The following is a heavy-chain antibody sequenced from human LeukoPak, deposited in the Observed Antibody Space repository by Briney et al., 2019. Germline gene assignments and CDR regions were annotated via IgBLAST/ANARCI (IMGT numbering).Heavy chain of an antibody. Sequence: PGGSLRLSCAASGFTFSNYGMSWVRQAPGKGLEWVSSISGSGGTTYYADSVKGRFTISRDNSKNTLYLQMNSLRAEDTAVYYCAKATYSSSSIPDYWGQGTLVTVSS. CDR2: ISGSGGTT. J-gene: IGHJ4*02. D-gene: IGHD6-13*01. CDR3: AKATYSSSSIPDY. CDR1: GFTFSNYG. V-gene: IGHV3-23*01.